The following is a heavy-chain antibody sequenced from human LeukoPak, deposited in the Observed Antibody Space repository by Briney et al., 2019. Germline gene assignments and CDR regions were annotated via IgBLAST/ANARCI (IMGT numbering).Heavy chain of an antibody. J-gene: IGHJ4*02. V-gene: IGHV3-21*01. CDR3: ARENGGEEFDY. CDR2: LTTTGSDT. CDR1: GFTFSSYA. Sequence: GGSLRLSCAASGFTFSSYAMSWVRQAPGKGLEWVSSLTTTGSDTYYADSVKGRFTISRDNAKNSLYLQMNSLTAEDTAVYYCARENGGEEFDYWGQGTLVTVSS. D-gene: IGHD4-23*01.